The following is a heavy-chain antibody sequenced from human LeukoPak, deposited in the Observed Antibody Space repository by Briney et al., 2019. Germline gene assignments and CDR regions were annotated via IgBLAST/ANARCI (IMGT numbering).Heavy chain of an antibody. CDR1: GYTFTSYA. V-gene: IGHV7-4-1*02. J-gene: IGHJ3*02. CDR3: AREDRWGRWLQLGAFDI. Sequence: GASVKVSCKASGYTFTSYAMNWVRQAPGQGLEWMGWINTNTGNPTYAQGFTGRFAFSLDTSVSTAYLQISSLKAEDTAVYYCAREDRWGRWLQLGAFDIWGQGTMVTVSS. CDR2: INTNTGNP. D-gene: IGHD5-24*01.